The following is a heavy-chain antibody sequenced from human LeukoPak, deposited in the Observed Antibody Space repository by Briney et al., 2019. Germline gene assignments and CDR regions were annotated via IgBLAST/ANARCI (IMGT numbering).Heavy chain of an antibody. V-gene: IGHV4-59*01. Sequence: SETLSLTCTVSGGSISSYYWSWIRQPPGKGLEWIGYIYYSGSTNYNPSLKSRVTISVGTSKNQFSLKLSSVTAADTAVYYCARGMTDSSGYYFDYWGQGTLVTVSS. CDR2: IYYSGST. CDR1: GGSISSYY. J-gene: IGHJ4*02. CDR3: ARGMTDSSGYYFDY. D-gene: IGHD3-22*01.